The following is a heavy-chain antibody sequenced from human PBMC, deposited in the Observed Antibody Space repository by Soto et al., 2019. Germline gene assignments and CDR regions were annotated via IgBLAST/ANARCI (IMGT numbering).Heavy chain of an antibody. V-gene: IGHV4-34*01. D-gene: IGHD6-13*01. CDR3: ARQHPGYFDY. CDR1: GGSFSGYY. CDR2: INHSGST. Sequence: SETLSLTCAVYGGSFSGYYWSWIRQPPGKGLEWIGEINHSGSTNYNPSLKSRVTISVDTSKNQFSLKLSSVTAADTAVYYCARQHPGYFDYWGQGTLVTVSS. J-gene: IGHJ4*02.